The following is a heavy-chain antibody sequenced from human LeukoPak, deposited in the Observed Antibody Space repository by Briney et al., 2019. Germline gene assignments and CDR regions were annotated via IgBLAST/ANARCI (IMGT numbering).Heavy chain of an antibody. CDR1: GNTFATYE. V-gene: IGHV1-8*01. CDR2: INPNTGQT. Sequence: ASVKVSCKASGNTFATYEFNWVRQAAGQGLEWMGWINPNTGQTGYAQKFQGRIIMSSNSSISTAYMELSSLKSEDTAIYFCARGVKRARTSSYYLDYWGQGTLVTVSS. J-gene: IGHJ4*02. CDR3: ARGVKRARTSSYYLDY. D-gene: IGHD3-16*01.